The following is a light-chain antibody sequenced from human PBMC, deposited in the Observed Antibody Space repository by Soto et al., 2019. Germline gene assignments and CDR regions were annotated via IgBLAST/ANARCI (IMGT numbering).Light chain of an antibody. CDR3: QHYDHLPPLS. CDR2: DAS. J-gene: IGKJ4*01. Sequence: DIQMTQSPSSLSASVGDRVTITCQASQDIRNYLNWYQQKPGKAPNLLIYDASNLRAGVPSGFGGSGSGTEFTFTISSLQPEDIATYYCQHYDHLPPLSFGGGTKVEIK. CDR1: QDIRNY. V-gene: IGKV1-33*01.